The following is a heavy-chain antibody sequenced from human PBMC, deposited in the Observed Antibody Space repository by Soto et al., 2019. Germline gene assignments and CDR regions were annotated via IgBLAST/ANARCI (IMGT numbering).Heavy chain of an antibody. CDR1: GYTFTSYA. Sequence: ASVKVSCKASGYTFTSYAMHWVRQAPGQRLEWMGWINAGNGNTKYSQKFQGRVTITRDTSASTAYMELSSLRSEDTAVYYCARVGEYFGSGSIAEYFQHWGQGTLVTVSS. CDR2: INAGNGNT. CDR3: ARVGEYFGSGSIAEYFQH. D-gene: IGHD6-19*01. V-gene: IGHV1-3*01. J-gene: IGHJ1*01.